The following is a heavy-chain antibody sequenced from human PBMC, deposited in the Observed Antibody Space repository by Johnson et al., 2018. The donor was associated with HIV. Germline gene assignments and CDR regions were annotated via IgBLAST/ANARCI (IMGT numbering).Heavy chain of an antibody. CDR3: ARVSEYYSESSGSSAEDI. CDR2: ISSSGTTV. J-gene: IGHJ3*02. Sequence: QMLLVESGGGLVKAGGSLRLSCAASGFIFSDYYMSSLRQAPGKGLERVSYISSSGTTVYYAESVKGRFSISMDNAKHSLYLQMNSLRAEDTTVDYCARVSEYYSESSGSSAEDIGGTGTMFIVSS. V-gene: IGHV3-11*04. CDR1: GFIFSDYY. D-gene: IGHD3-22*01.